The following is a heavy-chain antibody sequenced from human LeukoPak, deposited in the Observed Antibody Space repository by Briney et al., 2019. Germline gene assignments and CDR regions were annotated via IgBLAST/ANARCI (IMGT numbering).Heavy chain of an antibody. Sequence: GGSLRLSCAAPGFTFTDYSMTWVRQAPGKGLEWVASISTVSTYTFYSDSMKGRCSITRDNAKNMLYLQMSSLSAEDTAVYYCARDGSGFYYYYYYMDVWGSGTTVTVSS. CDR2: ISTVSTYT. CDR1: GFTFTDYS. V-gene: IGHV3-21*06. CDR3: ARDGSGFYYYYYYMDV. D-gene: IGHD6-25*01. J-gene: IGHJ6*03.